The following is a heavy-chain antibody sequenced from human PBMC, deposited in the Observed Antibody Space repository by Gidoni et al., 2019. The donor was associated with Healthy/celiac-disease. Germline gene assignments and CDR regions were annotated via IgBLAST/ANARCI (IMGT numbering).Heavy chain of an antibody. Sequence: EVQLVESGGGLVQPGRSLRLSCTASGFTFGDYALRWFRQAPGKGLEWVGFIRSKAYGGTTEYAASVKGRFTISRDDSKSIAYLQMNSLKTEDTAVYYCTLNAGGGFGELLGGNWFDPWGQGTLVTVSS. J-gene: IGHJ5*02. CDR3: TLNAGGGFGELLGGNWFDP. D-gene: IGHD3-10*01. CDR1: GFTFGDYA. V-gene: IGHV3-49*03. CDR2: IRSKAYGGTT.